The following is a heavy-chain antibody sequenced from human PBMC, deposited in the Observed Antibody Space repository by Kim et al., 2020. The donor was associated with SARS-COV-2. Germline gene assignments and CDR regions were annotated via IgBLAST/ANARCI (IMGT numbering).Heavy chain of an antibody. V-gene: IGHV1-69*13. Sequence: SVKVSCKASGGSFSSYAISWVRQAPGQGLEWMGGIIPIFATTNYAQKFQGRVTITADESTSTAYLDLSSLRSEDTAVYYCARHRRPQDYYDSSNYYDGFDIWGQGTMFTVSS. CDR2: IIPIFATT. CDR1: GGSFSSYA. J-gene: IGHJ3*02. D-gene: IGHD3-22*01. CDR3: ARHRRPQDYYDSSNYYDGFDI.